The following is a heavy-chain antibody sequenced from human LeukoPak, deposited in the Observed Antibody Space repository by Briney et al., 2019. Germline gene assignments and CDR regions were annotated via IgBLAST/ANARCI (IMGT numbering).Heavy chain of an antibody. CDR3: ARVSNPTALDY. V-gene: IGHV4-34*01. Sequence: SETLSLTCAVYGGSFSGYYWSWIRQPPGKGLEWIGEINHSGSTNYNPSLKSRVTISVDTSKNQFSLKLSSVTAADTAVYYCARVSNPTALDYWSQGTLVTVSS. D-gene: IGHD2/OR15-2a*01. CDR2: INHSGST. CDR1: GGSFSGYY. J-gene: IGHJ4*02.